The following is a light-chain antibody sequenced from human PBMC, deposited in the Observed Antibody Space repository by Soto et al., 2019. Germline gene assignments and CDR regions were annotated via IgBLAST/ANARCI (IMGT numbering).Light chain of an antibody. CDR1: QSISSW. J-gene: IGKJ1*01. CDR3: QQYNSYSRT. CDR2: KAS. Sequence: DIQMTQSPSTLSASVGDRVTITCRASQSISSWLAWYQQKPGKAPKLLISKASILESGVPSRFSGSGSGTEFTLTISSLQPDDFATYYCQQYNSYSRTFGQGTKWIS. V-gene: IGKV1-5*03.